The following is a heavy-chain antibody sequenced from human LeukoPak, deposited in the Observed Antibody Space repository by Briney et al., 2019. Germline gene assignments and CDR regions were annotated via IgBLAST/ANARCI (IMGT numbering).Heavy chain of an antibody. CDR2: IKQDGSEK. V-gene: IGHV3-7*05. J-gene: IGHJ4*02. Sequence: GGSLRLSCAASGFTFSDYWTTWVRQAPGKGLEWVANIKQDGSEKYYADSVKGRFTISRDNAKNSLYLQMNSLRAEDTAVYYCARLTYSSSRFRHYWGEGTLVPVSS. D-gene: IGHD6-13*01. CDR3: ARLTYSSSRFRHY. CDR1: GFTFSDYW.